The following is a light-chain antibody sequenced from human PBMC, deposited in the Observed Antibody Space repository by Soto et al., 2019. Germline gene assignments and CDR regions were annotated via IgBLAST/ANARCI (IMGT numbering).Light chain of an antibody. V-gene: IGLV2-14*03. J-gene: IGLJ1*01. CDR1: SSDVGGYNS. Sequence: QSALTQPASVSGSPGQSITISCTGTSSDVGGYNSVSWYQHHPGKAHKLMIFDVSDRPSGVSSRFSGSKSGNTASLTISGLQAEDEADYYCSSYTTSSTPHYVFGPGTKVTVL. CDR3: SSYTTSSTPHYV. CDR2: DVS.